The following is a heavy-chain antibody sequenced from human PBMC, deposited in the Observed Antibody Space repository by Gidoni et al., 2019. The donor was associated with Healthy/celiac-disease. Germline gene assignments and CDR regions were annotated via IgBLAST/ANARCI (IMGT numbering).Heavy chain of an antibody. CDR2: ISYDGSNK. CDR1: GFPFSSYG. V-gene: IGHV3-30*18. D-gene: IGHD1-1*01. CDR3: AKDLTRPHHNPSGMDV. Sequence: QVQLVESGGGVVQPGRSLRLSCAASGFPFSSYGMHWVRQAPGKGLEWVAVISYDGSNKYYADSVKGRFTISRDNSKNTLYLQMNSLRAEDTAVYYCAKDLTRPHHNPSGMDVWGQGTTVTVSS. J-gene: IGHJ6*02.